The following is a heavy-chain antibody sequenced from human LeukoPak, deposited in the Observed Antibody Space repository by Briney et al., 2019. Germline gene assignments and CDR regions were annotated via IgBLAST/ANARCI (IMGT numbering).Heavy chain of an antibody. Sequence: GGSLRLSCAASGFTFSSYTMNWVRQAPGKGLEWVSSITSSSSFIYYADSLKGRFTISRDNAKKSLYLQMNSPRAEDTAVYYCARRPYYYDSLDYWGLDYWGQGTLVTVSS. V-gene: IGHV3-21*01. CDR2: ITSSSSFI. CDR3: ARRPYYYDSLDYWGLDY. D-gene: IGHD3-22*01. J-gene: IGHJ4*02. CDR1: GFTFSSYT.